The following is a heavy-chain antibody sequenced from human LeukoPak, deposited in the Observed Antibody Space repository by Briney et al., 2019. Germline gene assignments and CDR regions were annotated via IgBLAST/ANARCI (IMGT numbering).Heavy chain of an antibody. CDR1: GYSFPTYW. CDR2: IYPGDSDA. CDR3: ARRRYSGSSMTAFDY. Sequence: GESLKISCKGSGYSFPTYWIAWVRQMPGKGLEWMGSIYPGDSDAKYSPSFQGQVTISADRSISTAYLQWSSLRASDTAMYYCARRRYSGSSMTAFDYWGQGTLVTVSS. D-gene: IGHD1-26*01. J-gene: IGHJ4*02. V-gene: IGHV5-51*01.